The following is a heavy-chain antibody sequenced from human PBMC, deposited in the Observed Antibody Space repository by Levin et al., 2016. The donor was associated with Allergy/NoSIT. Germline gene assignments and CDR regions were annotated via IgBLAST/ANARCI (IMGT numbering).Heavy chain of an antibody. CDR3: AKDQFGELLSVAMDV. V-gene: IGHV3-23*01. Sequence: LTCVASRFIFNSYGMSWVRQAPGKGLEWVSGITASGDSSFYEDSVKGRFTISRDNSKNTVYLQMNSLRAEDTAVYYCAKDQFGELLSVAMDVWGQGTTVIVSS. J-gene: IGHJ6*02. CDR2: ITASGDSS. CDR1: RFIFNSYG. D-gene: IGHD3-10*01.